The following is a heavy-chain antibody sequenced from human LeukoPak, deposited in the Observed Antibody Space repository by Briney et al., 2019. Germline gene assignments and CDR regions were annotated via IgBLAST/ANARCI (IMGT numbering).Heavy chain of an antibody. D-gene: IGHD2-2*01. CDR3: ARDRSYALNQGGWLDP. Sequence: SGGSLRLSCVASGFTFSNFAIHWVRQGPGKGLEWVAVTSDDGRKKYYADSVKGRFTISRDNSKNTLYLQMNSLRTDDTAIYYCARDRSYALNQGGWLDPWGQGTLVSVSS. J-gene: IGHJ5*02. V-gene: IGHV3-30*01. CDR2: TSDDGRKK. CDR1: GFTFSNFA.